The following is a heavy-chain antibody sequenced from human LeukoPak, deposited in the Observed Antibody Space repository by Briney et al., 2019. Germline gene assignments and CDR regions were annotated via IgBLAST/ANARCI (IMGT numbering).Heavy chain of an antibody. D-gene: IGHD3-22*01. V-gene: IGHV5-51*01. CDR2: IYPGDSDT. CDR1: GYRFTSYW. J-gene: IGHJ4*02. CDR3: ARSDYETSGYYSH. Sequence: GESLKISCKGSGYRFTSYWIGWVRQMPGKGLEWMGIIYPGDSDTTYSPSFQGQVTISADKSISTDYLQWSSLKASDTAMYYCARSDYETSGYYSHWGQGTLVTVSS.